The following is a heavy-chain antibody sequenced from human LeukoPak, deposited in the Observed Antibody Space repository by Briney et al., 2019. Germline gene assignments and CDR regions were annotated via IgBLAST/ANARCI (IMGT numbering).Heavy chain of an antibody. V-gene: IGHV1-18*01. CDR2: ISAYNGNT. CDR3: ARGGYSSGWYLGMDV. D-gene: IGHD6-19*01. Sequence: ASVKVSCKASGYTVTSYGISWVRHAPGQGLGWMGWISAYNGNTNYAQKLQGRVTMTTDTSTSTAYMELRSLRSDDTAVYYCARGGYSSGWYLGMDVWGQGTTVTVSS. CDR1: GYTVTSYG. J-gene: IGHJ6*02.